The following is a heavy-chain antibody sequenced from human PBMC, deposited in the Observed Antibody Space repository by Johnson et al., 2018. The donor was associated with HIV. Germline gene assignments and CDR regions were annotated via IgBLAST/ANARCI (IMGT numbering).Heavy chain of an antibody. CDR1: GFTFSNYG. V-gene: IGHV3-30*03. D-gene: IGHD2-15*01. CDR3: ARDQGVRRVVVFDDAFDV. Sequence: QVQLVESGGGVVQPGRSLRLSCAASGFTFSNYGMHWVRQSPGRGLEWVAVILYDGSNQFYADSVKGRFTISRDNARTSLYLQMNSLRAEDTAVYYCARDQGVRRVVVFDDAFDVWGQGTMVTVSS. J-gene: IGHJ3*01. CDR2: ILYDGSNQ.